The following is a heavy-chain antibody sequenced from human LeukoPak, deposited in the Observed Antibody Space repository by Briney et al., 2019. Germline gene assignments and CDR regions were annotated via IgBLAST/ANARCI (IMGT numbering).Heavy chain of an antibody. D-gene: IGHD1-26*01. CDR2: ISGSGGST. V-gene: IGHV3-23*01. J-gene: IGHJ4*02. CDR1: GFTFSSYS. CDR3: AKSQDGGRLFHFDY. Sequence: GGSLRLSCAASGFTFSSYSMSWVRQAPGKGLEWVSVISGSGGSTYSADSVKGRFTISRDNSKNTLYLQMNSVRAEDTAGYFCAKSQDGGRLFHFDYWGQGTLVTVSS.